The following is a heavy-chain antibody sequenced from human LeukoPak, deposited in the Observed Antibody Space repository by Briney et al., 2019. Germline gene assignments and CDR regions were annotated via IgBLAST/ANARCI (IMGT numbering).Heavy chain of an antibody. CDR2: ISAYNGNT. Sequence: ASVKVSCKASGYTFTSYGISWVRQAPGQGLEWMGWISAYNGNTNYAQKLQGRVTMTTDTPTSTACMELRSLRSDDTAVYYCARAAEITIFGVVTRWFDPWGQGTLVTVSS. D-gene: IGHD3-3*01. CDR3: ARAAEITIFGVVTRWFDP. CDR1: GYTFTSYG. J-gene: IGHJ5*02. V-gene: IGHV1-18*01.